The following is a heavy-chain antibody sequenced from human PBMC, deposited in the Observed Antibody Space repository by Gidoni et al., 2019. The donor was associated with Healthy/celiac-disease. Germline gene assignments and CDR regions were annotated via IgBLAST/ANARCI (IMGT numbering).Heavy chain of an antibody. J-gene: IGHJ4*02. CDR2: IWYEGSNK. CDR1: GFPFSSYG. D-gene: IGHD3-3*01. V-gene: IGHV3-33*01. Sequence: QVRLVESGGGVVQPGWSLRLSCAASGFPFSSYGMRWVRQAPGKGLEWVAVIWYEGSNKDYADSVKGRFTISRDNSKNRLYLQMNSLRAEDTAVYYCARRGITIFGVAEFDYWGQGTLVTVSS. CDR3: ARRGITIFGVAEFDY.